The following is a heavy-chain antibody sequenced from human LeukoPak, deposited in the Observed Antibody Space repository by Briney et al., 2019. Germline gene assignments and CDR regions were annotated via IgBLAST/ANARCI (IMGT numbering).Heavy chain of an antibody. J-gene: IGHJ5*02. CDR2: ISASGGST. V-gene: IGHV3-23*01. CDR3: VRLYDSRPSS. CDR1: GFTFSSSA. D-gene: IGHD3-16*01. Sequence: GGSLRLSCAASGFTFSSSAMSWVRQVPGKGLEWVSGISASGGSTNYADSVRGRFTISRDNAKNSLYLQMNSLRAEDTAVYYCVRLYDSRPSSWGQGTLVTASS.